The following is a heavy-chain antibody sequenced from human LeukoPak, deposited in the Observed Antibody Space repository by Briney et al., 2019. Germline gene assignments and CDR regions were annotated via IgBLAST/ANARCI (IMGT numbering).Heavy chain of an antibody. D-gene: IGHD3-10*01. CDR2: IYYSGST. J-gene: IGHJ5*02. V-gene: IGHV4-39*01. CDR3: ARRYGSGSYYHRNNWFDP. CDR1: GGSISSSSYY. Sequence: PSETLSLTCTVSGGSISSSSYYWGWIRQPPGKGLEWIGSIYYSGSTYYNPSLKSRVTISVDTSKNQFSLKLSSVTAADTAVYYCARRYGSGSYYHRNNWFDPWGQGTLVTVSS.